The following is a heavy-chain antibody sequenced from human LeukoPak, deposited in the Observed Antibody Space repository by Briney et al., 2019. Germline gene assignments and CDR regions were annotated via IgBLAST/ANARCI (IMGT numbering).Heavy chain of an antibody. CDR3: AREGSITMVRGVINY. D-gene: IGHD3-10*01. V-gene: IGHV1-18*01. Sequence: ASVKVSRKASGYTFTSYGISWVRQAPGQGLEWMGWISAYNGNTNYAQKLQGRVTMTTDTSTSTAYMELRSLRSDDTAVYYCAREGSITMVRGVINYWGQGTLVTVSS. CDR1: GYTFTSYG. CDR2: ISAYNGNT. J-gene: IGHJ4*02.